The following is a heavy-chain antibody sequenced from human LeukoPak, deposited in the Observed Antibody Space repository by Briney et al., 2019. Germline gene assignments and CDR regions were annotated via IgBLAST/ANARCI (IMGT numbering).Heavy chain of an antibody. CDR3: ARGRAYYDFWSGYLSPHYFDY. Sequence: ASVKVSCKVSGYTFTGYYMHWVRQAPGQGLEWMGWINPNSGGTNYAQKFQGRVTMTRDTSISTAYMELSRLRSDDTAVYYCARGRAYYDFWSGYLSPHYFDYWGQGTLVTVSS. D-gene: IGHD3-3*01. CDR2: INPNSGGT. V-gene: IGHV1-2*02. J-gene: IGHJ4*02. CDR1: GYTFTGYY.